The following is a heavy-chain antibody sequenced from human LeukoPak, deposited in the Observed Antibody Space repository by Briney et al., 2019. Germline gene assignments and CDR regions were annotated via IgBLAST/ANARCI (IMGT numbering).Heavy chain of an antibody. D-gene: IGHD6-13*01. V-gene: IGHV1-2*02. CDR1: GYTFTGYY. CDR2: INPNSGGT. J-gene: IGHJ5*02. CDR3: ARHLYSSSWYWFDP. Sequence: GASAKVSCKASGYTFTGYYMHWVRQAPGQGLEWMGWINPNSGGTNYAQKFQGRVTMTRDTSISTAYMELSRLRSDDTAVYYCARHLYSSSWYWFDPWGQGTLVTVSS.